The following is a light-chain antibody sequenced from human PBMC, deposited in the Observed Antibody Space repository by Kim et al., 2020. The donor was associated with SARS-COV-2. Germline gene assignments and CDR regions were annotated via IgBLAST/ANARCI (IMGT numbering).Light chain of an antibody. Sequence: LGQTVMRTCQRDSLRNYYGSWYPQRPGRAPILLIYGKNNRPSGIPDRFSGSTSGNTASLTITGAQAEDEADYYCNSRDSSGDNVRLFGGGTQLTVL. J-gene: IGLJ2*01. V-gene: IGLV3-19*01. CDR2: GKN. CDR3: NSRDSSGDNVRL. CDR1: SLRNYY.